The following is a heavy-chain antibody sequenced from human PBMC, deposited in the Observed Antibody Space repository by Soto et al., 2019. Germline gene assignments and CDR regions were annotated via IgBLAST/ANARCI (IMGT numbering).Heavy chain of an antibody. CDR1: GGSFSGYD. CDR2: INHSGST. CDR3: ARDGNGQHSLTYGMDV. D-gene: IGHD2-8*01. J-gene: IGHJ6*02. V-gene: IGHV4-34*01. Sequence: PSETLSLTCAVYGGSFSGYDWTWIRQPPGTGLEWIGEINHSGSTNYNPSLKSRVTISVDTSKNQFSLKLTSVTAADTAVYYCARDGNGQHSLTYGMDVWGQGTTVTVSS.